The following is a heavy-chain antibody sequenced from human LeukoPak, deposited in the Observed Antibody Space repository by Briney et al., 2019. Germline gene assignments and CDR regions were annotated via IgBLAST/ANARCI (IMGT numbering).Heavy chain of an antibody. Sequence: PSETLSLTCTVSGGSISSYYWSWIRQPAGKGLEWIGRIYTSGSPNYNPSLKSRVTMSVDTSKNQFSLKLSSVTAADTAVYYCARDLYYDILTGYYAGLGHWGQGTLVTVSS. D-gene: IGHD3-9*01. CDR1: GGSISSYY. J-gene: IGHJ4*02. CDR2: IYTSGSP. CDR3: ARDLYYDILTGYYAGLGH. V-gene: IGHV4-4*07.